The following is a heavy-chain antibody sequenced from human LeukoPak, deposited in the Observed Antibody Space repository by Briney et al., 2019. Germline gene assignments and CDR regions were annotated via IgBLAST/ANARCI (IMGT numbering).Heavy chain of an antibody. CDR2: ISSSSSYI. CDR1: GFTFSSYS. CDR3: ARDFDDTYYDFWSGYYTFDY. V-gene: IGHV3-21*01. J-gene: IGHJ4*02. Sequence: RGSLRLSCAASGFTFSSYSMNWVRQAPGKGLEWVSSISSSSSYIYYADSVRGRFTISRDNAKNSLYLQMNSLRAEDTAVYYCARDFDDTYYDFWSGYYTFDYWGQGTLVTVSS. D-gene: IGHD3-3*01.